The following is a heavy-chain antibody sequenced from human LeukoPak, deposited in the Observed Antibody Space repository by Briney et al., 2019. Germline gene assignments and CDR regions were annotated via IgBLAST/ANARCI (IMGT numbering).Heavy chain of an antibody. Sequence: PGGSLRLSCAASGFSLSAYWMTWVRQAPGKGLEWVANINRDGSQKNHVDSVKGRFTISRDNAKNSLYLQMNSLRAEDTAVYYCATDLGTAHKTFDIWGQGTMVTVSS. J-gene: IGHJ3*02. D-gene: IGHD3-10*01. CDR1: GFSLSAYW. V-gene: IGHV3-7*01. CDR2: INRDGSQK. CDR3: ATDLGTAHKTFDI.